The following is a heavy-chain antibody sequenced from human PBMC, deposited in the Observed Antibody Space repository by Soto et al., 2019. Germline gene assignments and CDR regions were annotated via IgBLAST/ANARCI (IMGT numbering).Heavy chain of an antibody. V-gene: IGHV4-30-2*01. CDR3: AREGPGGYDRLEHLRNWFDP. CDR1: GGSISSGGYS. Sequence: SETLSLTSAVSGGSISSGGYSWSWIRQPPGKGLEWIGYIYHSGSTYYNPSLKSRVTISVDRSKNQFSLKLSSVTAADTAVYYCAREGPGGYDRLEHLRNWFDPWGQGTLVTVSS. J-gene: IGHJ5*02. D-gene: IGHD5-12*01. CDR2: IYHSGST.